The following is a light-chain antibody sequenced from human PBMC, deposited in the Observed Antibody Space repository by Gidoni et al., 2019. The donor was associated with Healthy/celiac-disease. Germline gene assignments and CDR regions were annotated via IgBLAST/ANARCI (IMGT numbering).Light chain of an antibody. CDR2: GAS. V-gene: IGKV3-20*01. CDR1: QSVSSSY. Sequence: IVLTQYPGTLSLSPGERATLSCRASQSVSSSYLAWYKQKPGQAPRLLIYGASSRATGIPDRFSGSGSGTDFTITISRLEPEDFAVYYCQQYGSSPRLTFGGGTKVEIK. J-gene: IGKJ4*01. CDR3: QQYGSSPRLT.